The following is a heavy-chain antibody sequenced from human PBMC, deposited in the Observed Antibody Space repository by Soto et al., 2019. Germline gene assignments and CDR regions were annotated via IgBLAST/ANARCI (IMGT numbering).Heavy chain of an antibody. CDR2: INQSGST. Sequence: QVQLQQWGAGLLKPSETLSLTCAVYGGSFSGYYWSWIRQPPGKGLEWIGEINQSGSTNYNPSLKRRVTITEDPSKNQFSLKLSSVTAADTAVYYCARGLGIAAAGTYFDYWGQGTLVTVSS. V-gene: IGHV4-34*01. CDR1: GGSFSGYY. J-gene: IGHJ4*02. D-gene: IGHD6-13*01. CDR3: ARGLGIAAAGTYFDY.